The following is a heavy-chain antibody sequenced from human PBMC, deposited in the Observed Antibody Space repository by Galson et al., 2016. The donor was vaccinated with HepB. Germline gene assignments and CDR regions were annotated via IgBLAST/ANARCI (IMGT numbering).Heavy chain of an antibody. V-gene: IGHV3-23*01. CDR3: TKYRRLGLAGSDYYYYYDGMDV. D-gene: IGHD6-13*01. CDR2: ISPSGVST. CDR1: GFTFTTYA. J-gene: IGHJ6*02. Sequence: SLRLSCAASGFTFTTYAMSWVRQAPGKGLEWVSVISPSGVSTYYVDSVKGRFTRSRDNSKNTLFLQMNRLRAEDMALYYRTKYRRLGLAGSDYYYYYDGMDVWGQGTTGTVSS.